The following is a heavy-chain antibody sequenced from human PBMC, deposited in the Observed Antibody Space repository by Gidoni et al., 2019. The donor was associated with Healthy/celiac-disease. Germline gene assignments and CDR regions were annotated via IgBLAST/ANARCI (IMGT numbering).Heavy chain of an antibody. CDR3: TTTIGTGDAFDI. V-gene: IGHV3-15*01. CDR1: GFTLRNAW. Sequence: EVQLVESGGGLVKPGGSLRLSCAASGFTLRNAWMSWVRQAPGKGLEWVGRIKSKTDGGTTDYAAPVKGRFTISRDDSKNTLYLQMNSLKTEDTAVYYCTTTIGTGDAFDIWGQGTMVTVSS. CDR2: IKSKTDGGTT. D-gene: IGHD3-9*01. J-gene: IGHJ3*02.